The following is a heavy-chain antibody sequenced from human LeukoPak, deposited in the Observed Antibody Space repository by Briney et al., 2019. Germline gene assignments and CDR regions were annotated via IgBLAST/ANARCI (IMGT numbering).Heavy chain of an antibody. CDR1: GFTFSSYS. D-gene: IGHD3-22*01. V-gene: IGHV3-21*01. J-gene: IGHJ4*02. CDR3: ARPLSGYYSLDY. CDR2: ISSSSSYI. Sequence: AGGSLRLSCAASGFTFSSYSMNWVRQAPGKGLEWVSSISSSSSYIYYADSVKGRFTISRDNAKNSLYLQMNSLRAEDTAVYCCARPLSGYYSLDYWGQGTLVTVSS.